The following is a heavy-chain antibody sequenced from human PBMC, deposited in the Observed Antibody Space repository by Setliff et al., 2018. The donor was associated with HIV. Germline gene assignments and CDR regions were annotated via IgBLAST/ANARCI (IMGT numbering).Heavy chain of an antibody. CDR1: GGSISSFF. V-gene: IGHV4-59*12. Sequence: SETLSLTCTVSGGSISSFFWSWIRQPPGKGLEWIGHISYSGSTNYNPSLKSRVTISIDTSKNQCSLKLSSVTAADTAIYYCARVPRITTLRNAFDIWGQGTMVTVSS. CDR2: ISYSGST. J-gene: IGHJ3*02. CDR3: ARVPRITTLRNAFDI. D-gene: IGHD3-3*01.